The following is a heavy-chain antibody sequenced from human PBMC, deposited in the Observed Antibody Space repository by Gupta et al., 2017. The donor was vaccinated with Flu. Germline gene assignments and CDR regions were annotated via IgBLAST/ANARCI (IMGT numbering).Heavy chain of an antibody. J-gene: IGHJ6*03. D-gene: IGHD3-3*01. CDR3: ARHIRVTTFGVVISPDYNMDV. CDR2: VNTNTGKP. Sequence: APGQGPEWMGWVNTNTGKPAYAQGFTGRFVFSLDTSVSTAYLQINSLKAEDSAVYYCARHIRVTTFGVVISPDYNMDVWGTGTTVTVSS. V-gene: IGHV7-4-1*02.